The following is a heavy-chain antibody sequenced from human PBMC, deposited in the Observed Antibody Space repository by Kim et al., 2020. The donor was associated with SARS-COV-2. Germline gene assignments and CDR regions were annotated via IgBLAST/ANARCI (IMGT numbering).Heavy chain of an antibody. CDR1: GYTFTNIK. D-gene: IGHD6-13*01. V-gene: IGHV1-3*01. Sequence: ASVKVSCKASGYTFTNIKIHWVRHAPGQGLEWMGWIYAANGNTIYSEKFQDRITITTDTSASTAYLELGSLRSEDTAVYYCARDEADWGQGTLVTVSS. J-gene: IGHJ4*02. CDR3: ARDEAD. CDR2: IYAANGNT.